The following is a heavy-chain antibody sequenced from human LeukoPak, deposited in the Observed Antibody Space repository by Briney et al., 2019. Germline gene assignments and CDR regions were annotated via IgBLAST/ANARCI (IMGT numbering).Heavy chain of an antibody. J-gene: IGHJ4*02. CDR2: ISEDGRHK. V-gene: IGHV3-30*18. CDR3: AKDRETAASGTFDY. D-gene: IGHD6-13*01. CDR1: GFTFNNYG. Sequence: GGSLRLSCAASGFTFNNYGMHYVRQAPGRGLEWVAVISEDGRHKNYADSVKGRFTISRDNSNNTLYLQMNSLRAEDTGVYYCAKDRETAASGTFDYWGQGTLVTVSS.